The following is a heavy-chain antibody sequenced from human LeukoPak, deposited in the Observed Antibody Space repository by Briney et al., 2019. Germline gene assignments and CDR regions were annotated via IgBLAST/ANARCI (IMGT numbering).Heavy chain of an antibody. V-gene: IGHV3-7*01. D-gene: IGHD3-10*01. CDR3: ARERMYSGSGSTYPYYDY. J-gene: IGHJ4*02. CDR2: IKPDGSEK. CDR1: GFTFSSYW. Sequence: PGGSLRLSCAASGFTFSSYWMSWVRQSPGKGLEWVANIKPDGSEKYFMDSVKGRFTISRDNAKNALYLEMNSLGAEDAAEYFCARERMYSGSGSTYPYYDYWGQGTLATVSS.